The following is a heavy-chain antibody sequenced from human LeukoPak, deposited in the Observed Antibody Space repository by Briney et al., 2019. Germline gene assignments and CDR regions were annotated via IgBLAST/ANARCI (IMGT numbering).Heavy chain of an antibody. CDR1: GFTVNSNY. CDR3: ARRYCSGGSCYSFRGDWFDP. D-gene: IGHD2-15*01. V-gene: IGHV3-33*08. CDR2: IWYDGSNK. Sequence: GGSLRLSCAASGFTVNSNYMIWVRQGPGKGLEWVAVIWYDGSNKYYADSVKGRFTISRDNSKNTLYLQMNSLRADDTAVYYCARRYCSGGSCYSFRGDWFDPWGQGTLVTVSS. J-gene: IGHJ5*02.